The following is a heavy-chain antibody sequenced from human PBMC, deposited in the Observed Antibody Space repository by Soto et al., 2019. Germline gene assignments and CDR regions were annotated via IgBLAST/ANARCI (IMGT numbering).Heavy chain of an antibody. V-gene: IGHV5-51*01. D-gene: IGHD2-15*01. J-gene: IGHJ6*02. CDR1: GYGFTSYW. CDR2: IYPGDSDT. CDR3: ARRGVVVVADRDYYYYGMDV. Sequence: PGESLKISCKGSGYGFTSYWIGWVRQMPGKGLEWMGIIYPGDSDTRYSPSFQGQVTISADKSISTAYLQWSSLKASDTAMYYCARRGVVVVADRDYYYYGMDVWGQGTTVTVSS.